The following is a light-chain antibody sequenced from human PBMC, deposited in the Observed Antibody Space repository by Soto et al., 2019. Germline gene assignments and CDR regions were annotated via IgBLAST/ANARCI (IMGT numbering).Light chain of an antibody. V-gene: IGKV3-15*01. Sequence: EIVMTQSPATLSVSPGERATLSCRASQSASNNLAWYQQKPGQAPRLLIYVASTRATGIPARFSGSGSGTEFTLTISSMQSEDFAVYSCPQYNKWPLTFGQGTKVEI. CDR3: PQYNKWPLT. CDR2: VAS. J-gene: IGKJ1*01. CDR1: QSASNN.